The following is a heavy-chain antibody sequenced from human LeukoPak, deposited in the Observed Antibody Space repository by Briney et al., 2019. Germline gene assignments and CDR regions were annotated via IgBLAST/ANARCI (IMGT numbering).Heavy chain of an antibody. V-gene: IGHV3-33*01. CDR3: ARDHRPEIQYYYMDV. Sequence: AGGSLRLSCAASGFSLSNYGMHWVRRAPGRGLEWGAVLLYDGNTKHYADSVKGRFTISRDISKNTFYLQMNSLTAEDTAVYYCARDHRPEIQYYYMDVWGKGTTVAVSS. J-gene: IGHJ6*03. CDR2: LLYDGNTK. CDR1: GFSLSNYG. D-gene: IGHD1-14*01.